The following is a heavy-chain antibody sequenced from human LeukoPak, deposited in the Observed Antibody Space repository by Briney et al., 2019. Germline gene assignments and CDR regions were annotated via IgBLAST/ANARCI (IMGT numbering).Heavy chain of an antibody. Sequence: ASVKVSCKVSGYTLTELSMHWVRQAPGKGLEWMGGFDPEDGETIYAQKFQGRVTITRNTSISTAYMELSSLRSEDTAVYYCARARRGYSYGYPLNYYYYMDVWGKGTTVTVSS. V-gene: IGHV1-24*01. CDR2: FDPEDGET. J-gene: IGHJ6*03. CDR3: ARARRGYSYGYPLNYYYYMDV. D-gene: IGHD5-18*01. CDR1: GYTLTELS.